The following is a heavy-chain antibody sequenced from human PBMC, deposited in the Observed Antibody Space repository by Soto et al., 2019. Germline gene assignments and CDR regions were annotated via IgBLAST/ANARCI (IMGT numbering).Heavy chain of an antibody. CDR2: ISYDGSNK. J-gene: IGHJ3*02. CDR1: GFTFSSYG. CDR3: AKGPGGSYYLYAFDI. D-gene: IGHD1-26*01. Sequence: QVPLVESGGGVVQPGRSLRLSCAASGFTFSSYGMHWVRQAPGKGLEWVAVISYDGSNKYYADSVKGRFTISRDNSKNTLYLQMNRLRAEDTAVYYCAKGPGGSYYLYAFDIWGQGTMVTVSS. V-gene: IGHV3-30*18.